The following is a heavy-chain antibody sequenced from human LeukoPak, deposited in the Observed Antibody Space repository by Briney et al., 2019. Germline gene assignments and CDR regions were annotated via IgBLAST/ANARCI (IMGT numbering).Heavy chain of an antibody. V-gene: IGHV3-30*02. CDR1: GFTFSTYG. CDR2: IQYDGSDK. Sequence: GGSLRLSCAASGFTFSTYGMHWVRQAPGKGLEWVAFIQYDGSDKYYADSVKGRFTISRDNSKNTLYLQMNSLRPEDTAVYCCAKNRSGSYIDYWGQGTLVTVSS. J-gene: IGHJ4*02. D-gene: IGHD1-26*01. CDR3: AKNRSGSYIDY.